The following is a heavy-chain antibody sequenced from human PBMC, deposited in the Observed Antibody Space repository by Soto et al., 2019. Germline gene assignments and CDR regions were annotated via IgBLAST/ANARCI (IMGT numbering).Heavy chain of an antibody. CDR2: ISGSGGST. CDR1: GFTFSSYA. Sequence: EVQLLESGGGLVQPGGSLRLSCAASGFTFSSYAMSWVRQAPGKGLEWVSAISGSGGSTYYADSVKGRFTISRDNTKNTLYLQMNSLRAEDTAVYYCAKDSKGGMRVTDWGQGTLVTVSS. V-gene: IGHV3-23*01. D-gene: IGHD3-16*01. CDR3: AKDSKGGMRVTD. J-gene: IGHJ4*02.